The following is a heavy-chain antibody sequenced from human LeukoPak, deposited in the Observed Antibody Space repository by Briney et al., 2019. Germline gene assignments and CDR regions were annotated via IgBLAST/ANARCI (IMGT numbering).Heavy chain of an antibody. D-gene: IGHD3-22*01. CDR3: ARDDTYYYDSSGGGVY. V-gene: IGHV1-46*01. Sequence: ASVKVSCNASGYTFTSYYMHWVRQAPGQGLEWMGIINPSGGSTSYAQKFQGRVTMTRDTSTSTVYMELSSLRSEDTAVYYCARDDTYYYDSSGGGVYWGQGTLVTVSS. CDR2: INPSGGST. J-gene: IGHJ4*02. CDR1: GYTFTSYY.